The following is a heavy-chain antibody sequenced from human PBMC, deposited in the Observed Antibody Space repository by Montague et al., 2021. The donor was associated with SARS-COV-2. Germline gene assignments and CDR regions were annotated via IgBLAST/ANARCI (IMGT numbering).Heavy chain of an antibody. CDR1: GFTFSTYG. V-gene: IGHV3-23*05. CDR2: INTSAMWT. J-gene: IGHJ4*02. CDR3: LNYHGAGSYGDF. Sequence: SLSLSFSASGFTFSTYGMTWVRQAPGKGLEWVSSINTSAMWTYYADSVKGRFTISRDNAKNTLYLQISSLRAEDTAVYFCLNYHGAGSYGDFWGQGTLVTVSP. D-gene: IGHD3-10*01.